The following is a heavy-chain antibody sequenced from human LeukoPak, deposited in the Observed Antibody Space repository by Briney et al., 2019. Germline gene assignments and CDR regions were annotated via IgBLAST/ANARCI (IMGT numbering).Heavy chain of an antibody. CDR1: GFTFSSYA. V-gene: IGHV3-23*01. CDR2: ISGSGGST. Sequence: GGSLRLSCAAAGFTFSSYAMSWGRQAPGKGLEWVSAISGSGGSTYYADSVKGRSTISRDNSKNTLYLQMNSLRAEDTAVYYCAKDIQEVSNRITIFGVVIIHSPDAFDIWGQGTMVTVSS. J-gene: IGHJ3*02. CDR3: AKDIQEVSNRITIFGVVIIHSPDAFDI. D-gene: IGHD3-3*01.